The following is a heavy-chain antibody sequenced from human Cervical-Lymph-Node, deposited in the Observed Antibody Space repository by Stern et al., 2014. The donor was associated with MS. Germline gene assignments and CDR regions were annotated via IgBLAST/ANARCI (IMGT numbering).Heavy chain of an antibody. J-gene: IGHJ6*02. CDR1: GYTLNDLS. CDR3: ASAVTGLNYYFHALDV. V-gene: IGHV1-24*01. CDR2: SSPEDGET. Sequence: VQLEESGAEVKKPGASVKVSCKVSGYTLNDLSLHWVRQAPGEGLEWMGGSSPEDGETIFAQGLQGRVTVTEDTSTVTAYMELSSLRSEDTAVYYCASAVTGLNYYFHALDVWGQGTTVTVSS. D-gene: IGHD6-19*01.